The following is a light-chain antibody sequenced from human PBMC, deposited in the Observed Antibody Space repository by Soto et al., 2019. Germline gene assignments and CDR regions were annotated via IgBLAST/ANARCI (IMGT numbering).Light chain of an antibody. J-gene: IGKJ4*01. CDR3: QQRSNWLT. CDR1: QSVSSY. CDR2: DAS. Sequence: EIVLTQSPATLSLSPGERATLSCRASQSVSSYLAWYQQKPGQAPRLLIYDASNRATGIPARFSGSGSEPDFTLTISGLAPDDFAVYYCQQRSNWLTFGGGTKVEIK. V-gene: IGKV3-11*01.